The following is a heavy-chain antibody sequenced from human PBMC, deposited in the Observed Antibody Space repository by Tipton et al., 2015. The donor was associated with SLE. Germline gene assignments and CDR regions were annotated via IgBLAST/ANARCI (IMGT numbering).Heavy chain of an antibody. J-gene: IGHJ4*02. CDR1: GFPFSDYA. CDR3: ARDPNLWVTYRHFDF. D-gene: IGHD3-16*02. Sequence: SLRLSCAASGFPFSDYAMHWVRQAPGKGLEWVALIAYDGRDEYYADSVKGRFTITRGNSENKLFLQMNSLRSEDTAVYYCARDPNLWVTYRHFDFWGQGTPVTVSS. V-gene: IGHV3-30*04. CDR2: IAYDGRDE.